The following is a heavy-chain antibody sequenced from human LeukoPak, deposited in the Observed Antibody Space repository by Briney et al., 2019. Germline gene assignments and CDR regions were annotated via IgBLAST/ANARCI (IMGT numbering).Heavy chain of an antibody. CDR2: IYPGDSDT. CDR3: ARHRARGYSGYENFDY. CDR1: GYSFTSYW. Sequence: GESLKISCKGSGYSFTSYWIGWVRQMPGKGLEWMGIIYPGDSDTRYSPSFQGQVTISADKSISTAYLQWSSLKASDTAMYYCARHRARGYSGYENFDYCCQGTLVIVSS. D-gene: IGHD5-12*01. J-gene: IGHJ4*02. V-gene: IGHV5-51*01.